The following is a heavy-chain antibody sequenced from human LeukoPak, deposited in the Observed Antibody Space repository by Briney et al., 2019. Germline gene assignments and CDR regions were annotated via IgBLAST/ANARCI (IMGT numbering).Heavy chain of an antibody. CDR3: ARETDVAVAANYFDY. J-gene: IGHJ4*02. V-gene: IGHV1-46*01. Sequence: ASVKVSCKASGYSFTNYYIHWVRQAPGQGPEWMGIINPSGGGTTYAPKFQGRVTMTKDTSTSTVYMVLSRLGSADTALYYCARETDVAVAANYFDYWGQGTLVTVSS. CDR1: GYSFTNYY. CDR2: INPSGGGT. D-gene: IGHD6-19*01.